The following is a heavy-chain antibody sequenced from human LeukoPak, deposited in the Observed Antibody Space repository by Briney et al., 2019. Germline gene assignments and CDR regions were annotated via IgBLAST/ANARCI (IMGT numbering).Heavy chain of an antibody. CDR1: GYTFTGYY. D-gene: IGHD6-13*01. CDR3: AREGWSSWYFQH. CDR2: INPNSGGT. J-gene: IGHJ1*01. V-gene: IGHV1-2*02. Sequence: ASVKVSCKASGYTFTGYYMHWVRQAPGQGLEWMGWINPNSGGTNYAQKFQGRVTITRDTSISTAYMELSRLRSDDTAVYYCAREGWSSWYFQHWGQGTLVTVSS.